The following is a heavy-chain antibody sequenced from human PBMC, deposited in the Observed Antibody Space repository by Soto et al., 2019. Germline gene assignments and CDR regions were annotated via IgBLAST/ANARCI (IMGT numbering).Heavy chain of an antibody. CDR2: IYHSGST. CDR3: AAGGGLPRYY. Sequence: LSLTCAVSGGSISSGGYSWSWIRQPPGKGLEWIGYIYHSGSTYYNPSLKSRVTISVDRSKNQFSLKLSSVTAADTAVYYCAAGGGLPRYYWGEGTLVTVSS. J-gene: IGHJ4*02. V-gene: IGHV4-30-2*01. D-gene: IGHD5-12*01. CDR1: GGSISSGGYS.